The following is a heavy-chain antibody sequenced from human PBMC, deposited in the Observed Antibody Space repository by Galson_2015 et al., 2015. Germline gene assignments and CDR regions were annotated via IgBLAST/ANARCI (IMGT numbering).Heavy chain of an antibody. CDR2: ICWDDDK. CDR1: GVSLRTGGGG. CDR3: ARSKPPGSPFDP. Sequence: PALVHPSQPLTLPCTFSGVSLRTGGGGVGWMRQPPGKALEWLALICWDDDKRYNPSLKSRLTITKDTSKNQVVLTMTIMDPVDTATYYCARSKPPGSPFDPWGQGTLVTVSS. V-gene: IGHV2-5*02. D-gene: IGHD3-10*01. J-gene: IGHJ5*02.